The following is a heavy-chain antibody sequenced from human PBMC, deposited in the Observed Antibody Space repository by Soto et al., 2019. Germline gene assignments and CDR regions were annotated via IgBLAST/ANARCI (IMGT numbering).Heavy chain of an antibody. CDR1: GFTFSGAA. J-gene: IGHJ6*02. Sequence: EMQLVESGGGLVQPGGSLKLSCAASGFTFSGAAMHWVRQASGKGLEWVGRIRSKANSYATAYAASVKGRFTISRDDSKNTAYLQMNSLKTEDTAVYYCQHPVIAVAGYYYYGMDVWGQWTTVTVSS. V-gene: IGHV3-73*02. CDR2: IRSKANSYAT. D-gene: IGHD6-19*01. CDR3: QHPVIAVAGYYYYGMDV.